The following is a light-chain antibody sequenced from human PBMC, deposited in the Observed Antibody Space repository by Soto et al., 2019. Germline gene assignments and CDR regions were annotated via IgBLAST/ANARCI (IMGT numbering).Light chain of an antibody. CDR3: QQYGSSPRT. CDR1: QSVFSNY. CDR2: GAS. Sequence: EIVLTQSPGTLSLSPGEGATLSCRASQSVFSNYLAWYQQRPGQAPRVLIYGASSRATGLPDRFSGSGSGTDFTLTISRLEPEDFAAYYCQQYGSSPRTFGQGTKVEIK. V-gene: IGKV3-20*01. J-gene: IGKJ1*01.